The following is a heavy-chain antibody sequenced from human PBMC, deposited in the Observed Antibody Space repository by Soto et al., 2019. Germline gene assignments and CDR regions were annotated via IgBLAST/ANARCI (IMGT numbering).Heavy chain of an antibody. D-gene: IGHD3-3*01. CDR3: ARVLRFLTTHYYGMDV. CDR1: GGTFSSYA. CDR2: IIPIFGTA. Sequence: QVQLVQSGAEVKKPGSSVKVSCKASGGTFSSYAISWVRQAPGQGLEWMGGIIPIFGTANYAQKFQGRVTITADESTSTAYMKLSSLRSEDTAVYYCARVLRFLTTHYYGMDVWGQGTTVTVSS. J-gene: IGHJ6*02. V-gene: IGHV1-69*01.